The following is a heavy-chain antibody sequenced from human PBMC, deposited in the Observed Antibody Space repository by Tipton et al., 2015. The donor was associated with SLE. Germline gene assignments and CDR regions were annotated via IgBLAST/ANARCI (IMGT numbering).Heavy chain of an antibody. CDR2: IYHSGST. J-gene: IGHJ2*01. CDR3: ARASSYWDYGEGDWYFDL. D-gene: IGHD4-17*01. V-gene: IGHV4-38-2*01. Sequence: TLSLTCAVSGYSISSGYYWGWIRQPPGKGPEWIGSIYHSGSTYYNPSLKSRVTISVDTSKNQFSLKLSSVTAADTAVYYCARASSYWDYGEGDWYFDLWGRGTLVTVSS. CDR1: GYSISSGYY.